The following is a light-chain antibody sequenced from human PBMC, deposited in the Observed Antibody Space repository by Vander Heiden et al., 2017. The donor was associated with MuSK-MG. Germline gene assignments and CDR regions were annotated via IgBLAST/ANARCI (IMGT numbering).Light chain of an antibody. Sequence: FVLTQSPATLSLSLGESATLSCRVSRSVDTKLAWYQQRPGQAPRLLIYDASNRATGIPARFTGSGYGTDFTLTITSLAPEDSAVYYCQHRDNWPALAFGGGTKVEIK. CDR2: DAS. CDR1: RSVDTK. V-gene: IGKV3-11*01. J-gene: IGKJ4*01. CDR3: QHRDNWPALA.